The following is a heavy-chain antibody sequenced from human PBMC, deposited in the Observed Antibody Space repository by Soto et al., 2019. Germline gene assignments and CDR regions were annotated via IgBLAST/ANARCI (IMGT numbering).Heavy chain of an antibody. CDR3: AILKVGEYCSGGSCYSFDDY. D-gene: IGHD2-15*01. V-gene: IGHV1-8*01. J-gene: IGHJ4*02. Sequence: QVQLVQSGAEVKKPGASVKVSCKASGYTFTSYDINWVRQATGQGLEWMGWMNPNSGNTGYAQKFQGRVTMTRNTSISTAYMELSSLRSEDTAVYYCAILKVGEYCSGGSCYSFDDYWGQGTLVTVSS. CDR2: MNPNSGNT. CDR1: GYTFTSYD.